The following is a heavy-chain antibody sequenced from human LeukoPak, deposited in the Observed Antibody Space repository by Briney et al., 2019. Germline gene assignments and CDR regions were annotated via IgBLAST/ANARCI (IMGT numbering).Heavy chain of an antibody. CDR2: ISSSGSTT. CDR3: ARKVI. CDR1: KFISRSSE. Sequence: QPGGSLRLSFEASKFISRSSEMTGFRQAPGKGLEWVSYISSSGSTTHYADSVKGRFTISRDNAKNSLYLQMNSLRADDTAVYYCARKVIWGQGTMVTVSS. J-gene: IGHJ3*02. V-gene: IGHV3-48*03.